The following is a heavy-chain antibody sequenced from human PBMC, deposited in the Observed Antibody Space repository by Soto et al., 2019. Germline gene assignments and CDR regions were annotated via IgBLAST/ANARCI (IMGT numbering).Heavy chain of an antibody. Sequence: PGGSLRLSCAASGFTFSSYSMNWVRQAPGKGLEWVSYISSSSSTMYYADSVKGRFTISRDNAKNSLYLQMNGLRDEDTAVYYCARSPLSVVIAFDIWGQGTMVTVSS. CDR1: GFTFSSYS. J-gene: IGHJ3*02. CDR2: ISSSSSTM. V-gene: IGHV3-48*02. CDR3: ARSPLSVVIAFDI. D-gene: IGHD2-15*01.